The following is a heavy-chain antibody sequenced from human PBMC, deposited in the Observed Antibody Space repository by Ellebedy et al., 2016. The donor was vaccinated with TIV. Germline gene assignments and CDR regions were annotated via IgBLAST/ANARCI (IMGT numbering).Heavy chain of an antibody. V-gene: IGHV3-53*01. CDR1: GFTVSSNY. CDR2: IYSGGST. CDR3: AGPKEPIGVPAAMLAYYYYGMDV. D-gene: IGHD2-2*01. J-gene: IGHJ6*02. Sequence: PGGSLRLSCAASGFTVSSNYMSWVRQAPGKGLEWVSVIYSGGSTYYADSVKGRFTISRDNSKNTLYLQMNSLRAEDTAVYYCAGPKEPIGVPAAMLAYYYYGMDVWGQGTTVTVSS.